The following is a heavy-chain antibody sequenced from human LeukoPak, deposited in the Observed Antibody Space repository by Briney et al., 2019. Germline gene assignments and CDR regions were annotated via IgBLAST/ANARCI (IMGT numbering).Heavy chain of an antibody. CDR3: ARGGGLDV. CDR1: GFTFSSYW. V-gene: IGHV3-7*03. D-gene: IGHD3-16*01. CDR2: INHNGNVN. J-gene: IGHJ6*02. Sequence: AESLRLSCAASGFTFSSYWMNWARQPPGKGLEWVASINHNGNVNYYVDSVKGRFTISRDNAKNSLYLQMSNLRAGDTAVYFCARGGGLDVWGQGATVTVSS.